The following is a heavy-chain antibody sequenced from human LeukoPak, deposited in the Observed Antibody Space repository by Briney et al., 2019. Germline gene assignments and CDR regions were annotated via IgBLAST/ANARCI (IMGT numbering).Heavy chain of an antibody. V-gene: IGHV3-53*01. CDR1: GFTFSSYW. Sequence: PGGSLRLSCAASGFTFSSYWMSWVRQAPGKGLEWVSAMYTGGTTYYADSVQGRFTIYRDNSKNTLYLQMNSLRAEDTAVYYCAKDEATSGGGLASWGQGTLVSVSS. D-gene: IGHD3-16*01. J-gene: IGHJ4*02. CDR2: MYTGGTT. CDR3: AKDEATSGGGLAS.